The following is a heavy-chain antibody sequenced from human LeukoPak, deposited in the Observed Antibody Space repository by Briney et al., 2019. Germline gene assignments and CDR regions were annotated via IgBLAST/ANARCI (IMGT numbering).Heavy chain of an antibody. CDR2: ISGSGGST. Sequence: GGSLRLSCAASGFTVSSNYMSWVRQAPGKGLEWVSAISGSGGSTYYADSVKGRFTISRDNSKNTLYLQMNSLRAEDTAVYYCARPLGVGYCSSTSCYDYYYYGMDVWGQGTTVTVSS. CDR3: ARPLGVGYCSSTSCYDYYYYGMDV. CDR1: GFTVSSNY. V-gene: IGHV3-23*01. D-gene: IGHD2-2*01. J-gene: IGHJ6*02.